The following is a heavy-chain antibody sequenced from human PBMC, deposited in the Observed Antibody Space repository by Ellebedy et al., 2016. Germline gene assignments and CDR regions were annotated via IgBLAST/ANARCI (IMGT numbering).Heavy chain of an antibody. Sequence: GESLKISCAASGFTFSSYWMGWVRQAPGKGLECVSSISDSGGTTYYADSVKGRFTISRDNSKNTLFLQMSSLRAEDTATYYCATHRKTTVTDLDYWGQGTLVTVSS. V-gene: IGHV3-23*01. CDR1: GFTFSSYW. J-gene: IGHJ4*02. CDR3: ATHRKTTVTDLDY. CDR2: ISDSGGTT. D-gene: IGHD4-17*01.